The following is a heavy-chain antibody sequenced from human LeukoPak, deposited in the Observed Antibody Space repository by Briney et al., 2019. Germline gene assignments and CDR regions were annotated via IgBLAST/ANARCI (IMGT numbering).Heavy chain of an antibody. V-gene: IGHV4-34*01. CDR2: INHSGSA. J-gene: IGHJ4*02. D-gene: IGHD2-2*02. Sequence: SETLSLTCAVYGGSFSGYYWSWIRQPPGKGLEWIGEINHSGSANYNPSLKSRVTISVDTSKNQFSLKLSSVTAADTAVYYCARSVLYDYWGQGTLVTVSS. CDR3: ARSVLYDY. CDR1: GGSFSGYY.